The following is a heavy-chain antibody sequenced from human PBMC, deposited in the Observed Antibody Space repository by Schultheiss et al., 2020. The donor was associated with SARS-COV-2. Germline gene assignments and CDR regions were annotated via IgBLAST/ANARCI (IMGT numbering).Heavy chain of an antibody. Sequence: SETLSLTCTVSGGSISSSSYYWGWIRQPPVKGLEWIGSIYYSGSTYYNPSLKSRVTISVDTSKNQFSLKLSSVTAADTAVYYCASSYSNYAGKSWFDPWGQGTLVTVSS. J-gene: IGHJ5*02. V-gene: IGHV4-39*01. D-gene: IGHD4-11*01. CDR1: GGSISSSSYY. CDR2: IYYSGST. CDR3: ASSYSNYAGKSWFDP.